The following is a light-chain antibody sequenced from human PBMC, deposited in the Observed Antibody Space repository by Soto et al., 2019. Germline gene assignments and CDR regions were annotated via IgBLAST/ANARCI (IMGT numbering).Light chain of an antibody. CDR1: QNIHTW. Sequence: DIQITQSPSTLSASVDDRVTITCRASQNIHTWLAWYQHKPGKAPSLLIYAASSLESGVPSRFSGSGSGTEFTLTISSLQPDDFATYYCQQHESYPRTFGQGTKVEMK. CDR2: AAS. CDR3: QQHESYPRT. J-gene: IGKJ1*01. V-gene: IGKV1-5*03.